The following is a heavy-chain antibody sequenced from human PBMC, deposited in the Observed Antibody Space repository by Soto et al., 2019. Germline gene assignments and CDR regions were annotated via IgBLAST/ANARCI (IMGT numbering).Heavy chain of an antibody. Sequence: GASVKVSCKASGYTFTSYYIHWVQQAPGQGLEWMGIINPSGGGTSYAQKFQGRVTMTRDTSTSTVYMELSSLRSEDTAVYYCARDRKAAMVSVPEYWGQGNLVTVSS. CDR1: GYTFTSYY. D-gene: IGHD5-18*01. CDR3: ARDRKAAMVSVPEY. V-gene: IGHV1-46*01. CDR2: INPSGGGT. J-gene: IGHJ4*02.